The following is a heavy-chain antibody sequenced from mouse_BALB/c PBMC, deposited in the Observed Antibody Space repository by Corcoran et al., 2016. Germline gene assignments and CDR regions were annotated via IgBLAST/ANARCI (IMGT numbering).Heavy chain of an antibody. J-gene: IGHJ1*01. CDR2: IDYDGDT. CDR1: GFSITTSSYY. CDR3: ARPRV. Sequence: VQLQESGPGLVKPSQTLSLTCTVTGFSITTSSYYWSWIRQPPGKSPEWMGVIDYDGDTAYSPSLKRRISISRDTGNNQFSLQLRSVTPEDTATYYCARPRVWGAGTLVTVSS. V-gene: IGHV3-1*02.